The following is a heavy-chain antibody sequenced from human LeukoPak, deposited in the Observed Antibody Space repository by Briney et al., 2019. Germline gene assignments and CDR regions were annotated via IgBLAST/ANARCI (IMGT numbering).Heavy chain of an antibody. V-gene: IGHV3-48*01. CDR2: ISSSSSTI. CDR3: AKHLEAQWELLDY. Sequence: GGSLRLSCAASGFTFSSYSMNWVRQAPGKGLEWVSYISSSSSTIYYADSVKGRFTISRDNAKNTLYLQMNSLRAEDTAVYYCAKHLEAQWELLDYWGQGTLVTVSS. J-gene: IGHJ4*02. D-gene: IGHD1-26*01. CDR1: GFTFSSYS.